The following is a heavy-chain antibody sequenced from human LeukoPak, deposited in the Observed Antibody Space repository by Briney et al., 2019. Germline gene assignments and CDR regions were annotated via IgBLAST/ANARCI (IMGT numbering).Heavy chain of an antibody. CDR2: ISAYNGNT. CDR1: GYTFTSYG. V-gene: IGHV1-18*01. Sequence: ASVKVSCKASGYTFTSYGISWVRQAPGQGLEWMGWISAYNGNTNYAQKLQGRVTMTTDTSTSTAYMELRSLRSDDTAVYYCARETPKIVVVPAAPFDYWGQGTLVTVSS. D-gene: IGHD2-2*01. J-gene: IGHJ4*02. CDR3: ARETPKIVVVPAAPFDY.